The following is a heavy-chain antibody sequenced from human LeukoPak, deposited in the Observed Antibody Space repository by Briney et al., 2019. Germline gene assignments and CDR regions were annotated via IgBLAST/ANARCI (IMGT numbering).Heavy chain of an antibody. CDR2: IWYDGSNK. Sequence: PGRSLRLSCAASGFTFSSYGMHWVRQAPGKGLEWVAVIWYDGSNKYYADSVKGRFTISRDNSKNTLYLQMNSLRAGDTAVYYCAKVDDILTGFDYWGQGTLVTVSS. J-gene: IGHJ4*02. CDR1: GFTFSSYG. D-gene: IGHD3-9*01. V-gene: IGHV3-33*06. CDR3: AKVDDILTGFDY.